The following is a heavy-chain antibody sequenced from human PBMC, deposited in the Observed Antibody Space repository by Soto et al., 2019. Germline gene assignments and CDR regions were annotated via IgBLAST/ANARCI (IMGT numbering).Heavy chain of an antibody. CDR3: ARGYGDYNWFDP. V-gene: IGHV4-30-4*02. J-gene: IGHJ5*02. Sequence: SDTLSLTCTVSGGSIRSVDYYWWWIRQPPGKGLEWIGYIYSSGSTYYHPPLKSRVTLSLDTSKNQFSLKLSSVTAADTAVYYCARGYGDYNWFDPWGQGNLVTVSS. CDR2: IYSSGST. CDR1: GGSIRSVDYY. D-gene: IGHD4-17*01.